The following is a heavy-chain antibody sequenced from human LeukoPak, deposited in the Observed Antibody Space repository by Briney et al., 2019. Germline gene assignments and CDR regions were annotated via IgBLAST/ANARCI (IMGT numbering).Heavy chain of an antibody. D-gene: IGHD6-13*01. V-gene: IGHV3-33*01. CDR2: IWYDGSNK. J-gene: IGHJ4*02. CDR3: ARDGIIAAAGNYFDY. Sequence: GGSLRLSCAASGFTFSSYGMHWVRQAPGKGLEWVAVIWYDGSNKYYADSVEGRFTISRDNSKNTLYLQMNSLRAEDTAVYYCARDGIIAAAGNYFDYWGQGTLVTVSS. CDR1: GFTFSSYG.